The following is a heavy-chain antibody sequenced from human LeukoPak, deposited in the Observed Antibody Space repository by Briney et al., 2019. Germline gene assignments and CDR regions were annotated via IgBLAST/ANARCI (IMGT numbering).Heavy chain of an antibody. CDR3: ARDQGAAARSDAFDI. D-gene: IGHD6-13*01. V-gene: IGHV3-64*01. CDR1: GFTFSSYA. CDR2: ISSNGGST. J-gene: IGHJ3*02. Sequence: GGSLRLSCAASGFTFSSYAMHWVRQAPGKGLEYVSAISSNGGSTYYANSVKGRFTISRDNSKNTLYLQMGSLRAEDMAVYYCARDQGAAARSDAFDIWGQGTMVTVSS.